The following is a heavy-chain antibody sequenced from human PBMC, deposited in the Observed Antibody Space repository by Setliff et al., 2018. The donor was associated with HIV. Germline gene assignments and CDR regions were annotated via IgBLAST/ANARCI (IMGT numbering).Heavy chain of an antibody. D-gene: IGHD2-21*01. Sequence: SETLSLTCTVSGGSISSHYWNWIRQPPGKGLEWIGYIYYSGSTNYNPSLKSRVTISVDTSKNQFSLKLTSVTAADTAVYYCARHGIVVMIAIPNWFDPWGQGTLVTVSS. CDR1: GGSISSHY. V-gene: IGHV4-59*08. J-gene: IGHJ5*02. CDR3: ARHGIVVMIAIPNWFDP. CDR2: IYYSGST.